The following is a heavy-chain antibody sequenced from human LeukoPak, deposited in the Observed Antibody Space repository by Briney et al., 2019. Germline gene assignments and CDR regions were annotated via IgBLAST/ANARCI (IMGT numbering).Heavy chain of an antibody. CDR1: GYTFTGYY. D-gene: IGHD2-21*02. V-gene: IGHV1-2*06. CDR2: INPNSGGT. CDR3: ARDPPRATATREYYFDY. J-gene: IGHJ4*02. Sequence: VASVKVSCKASGYTFTGYYMHWVRQAPGQGLEWMGRINPNSGGTNYAQKFQGRVTMTRDTSISTAYMELSRLRSDDTAVYYCARDPPRATATREYYFDYGGEGTLVTVSS.